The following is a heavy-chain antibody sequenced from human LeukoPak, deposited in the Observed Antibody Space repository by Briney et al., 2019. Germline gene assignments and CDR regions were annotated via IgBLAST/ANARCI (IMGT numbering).Heavy chain of an antibody. Sequence: SVKVSCKASGGTFSSYAISWVRQAPGQRLEWMGGIIPIFGTANYAQKFQGRVTITADESTSTAYMELSSLRSEDTAVYYCASTYYGSGSEPWFDPWGQGNLVTVSS. D-gene: IGHD3-10*01. J-gene: IGHJ5*02. CDR3: ASTYYGSGSEPWFDP. CDR1: GGTFSSYA. V-gene: IGHV1-69*13. CDR2: IIPIFGTA.